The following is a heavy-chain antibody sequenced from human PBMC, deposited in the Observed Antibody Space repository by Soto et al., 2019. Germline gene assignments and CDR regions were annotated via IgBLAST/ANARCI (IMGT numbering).Heavy chain of an antibody. D-gene: IGHD3-16*01. CDR1: GDSITSGSYS. J-gene: IGHJ4*02. Sequence: SETLSLTCSVSGDSITSGSYSWSWIRQAPGKGLEWIGNIHVTGYTSFNPSLKRRLTMSVDTSQNQFSLYLNSVTAAATAVYYCARWGALRRCGHVPFAFWGQGSLVTVSS. CDR3: ARWGALRRCGHVPFAF. CDR2: IHVTGYT. V-gene: IGHV4-30-2*01.